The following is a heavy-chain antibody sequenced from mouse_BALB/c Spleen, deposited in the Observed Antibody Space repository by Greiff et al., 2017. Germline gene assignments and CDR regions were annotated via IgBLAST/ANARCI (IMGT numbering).Heavy chain of an antibody. D-gene: IGHD2-1*01. V-gene: IGHV5-6-2*01. CDR3: ARPIYYGNYVYFDV. CDR2: INSNGGST. CDR1: GFTFSSYY. J-gene: IGHJ1*01. Sequence: EVKLVESGGGLVKLGGSLKLSCAASGFTFSSYYMSWVRQTPEKRLELVAAINSNGGSTYYPDTVKGRFTISRDNAKNTLYLQMSSLKSEDTALYYCARPIYYGNYVYFDVWGAGTTVTVSS.